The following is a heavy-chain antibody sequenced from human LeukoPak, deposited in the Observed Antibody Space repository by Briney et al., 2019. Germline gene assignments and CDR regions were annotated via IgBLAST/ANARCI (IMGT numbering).Heavy chain of an antibody. J-gene: IGHJ2*01. Sequence: SGTLSLTCAVSDGSLSSSNWWSWVRQPPGKGLEWIGEVYHSGSTNYNPSLKSRVTISVDTSKNQFSLKLSSVTAADTAVYYCARVSSSWYQDWYFDLWGRGTLVTVSS. CDR2: VYHSGST. CDR1: DGSLSSSNW. D-gene: IGHD6-13*01. CDR3: ARVSSSWYQDWYFDL. V-gene: IGHV4-4*02.